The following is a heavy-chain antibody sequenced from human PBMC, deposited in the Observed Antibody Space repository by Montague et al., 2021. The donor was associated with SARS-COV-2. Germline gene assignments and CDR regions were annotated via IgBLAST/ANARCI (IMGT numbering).Heavy chain of an antibody. D-gene: IGHD3-3*01. CDR3: ARAPVAHITIFGVVTSFDY. J-gene: IGHJ4*02. CDR1: GGSISSYS. Sequence: SETLSLTCTVSGGSISSYSWCWIRQPPGKGLEWIGYIYFSGSTNYNSTLKSKVTITVDTSKNQFSLKLSSVTAADTAVYYCARAPVAHITIFGVVTSFDYWGQGTLVTASS. CDR2: IYFSGST. V-gene: IGHV4-59*01.